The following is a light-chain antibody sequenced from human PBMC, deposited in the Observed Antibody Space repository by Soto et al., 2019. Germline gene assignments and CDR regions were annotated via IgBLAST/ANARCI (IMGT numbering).Light chain of an antibody. V-gene: IGKV1-9*01. J-gene: IGKJ1*01. CDR1: QDSSSL. Sequence: DIQLTQSPSFLSASVGDRVTITCRASQDSSSLLAWYQQKPGKAPKLLICFASTLESGVPSRFSGSGSGKEFTLTISSLQPEDFATYYCQQFNSYPRTFGQGTKVEIK. CDR3: QQFNSYPRT. CDR2: FAS.